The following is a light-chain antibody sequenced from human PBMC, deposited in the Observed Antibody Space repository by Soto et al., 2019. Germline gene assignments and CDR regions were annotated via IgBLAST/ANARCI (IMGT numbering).Light chain of an antibody. CDR2: GAS. V-gene: IGKV3-20*01. CDR1: QSVGRN. J-gene: IGKJ5*01. Sequence: EILMSQSPATLSVSPWERATLSCRASQSVGRNLAWYQQKPGQAPRLLIYGASSRATGIPDRFSGSGSGTDFTLTISRLEPEDFAVYYCQQYGSSPITFGQGTRLEIK. CDR3: QQYGSSPIT.